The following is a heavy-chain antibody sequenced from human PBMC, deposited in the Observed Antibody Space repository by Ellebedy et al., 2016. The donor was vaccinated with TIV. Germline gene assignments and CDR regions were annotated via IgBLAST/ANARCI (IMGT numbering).Heavy chain of an antibody. V-gene: IGHV4-61*08. CDR1: GGSISSGDYY. J-gene: IGHJ5*02. D-gene: IGHD3-10*01. Sequence: SETLSLTXTVSGGSISSGDYYWSWIRQPPGKGLEWIGYIYYSGSTNYNPSLKSRVTISVDTSKNQFSLKLSSVTAADTAVYYCARRYGSGSYWSYNWFDPWGQGTLVTVSS. CDR3: ARRYGSGSYWSYNWFDP. CDR2: IYYSGST.